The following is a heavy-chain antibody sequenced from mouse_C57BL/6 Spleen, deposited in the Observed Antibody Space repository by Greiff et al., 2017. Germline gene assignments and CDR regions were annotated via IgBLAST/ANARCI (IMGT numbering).Heavy chain of an antibody. V-gene: IGHV1-66*01. CDR1: GYSFTSYY. D-gene: IGHD1-1*01. CDR3: ARVPYYYGSSPYYFDY. Sequence: VQGVESGPELVKPGASVKISCKASGYSFTSYYIHWVKQRPGQGLEWIGWIYPGSGNTKYNEKFKGKATLTADTSSSTAYMQLSSLTSEDSAVYYCARVPYYYGSSPYYFDYWGQGTTLTVSS. CDR2: IYPGSGNT. J-gene: IGHJ2*01.